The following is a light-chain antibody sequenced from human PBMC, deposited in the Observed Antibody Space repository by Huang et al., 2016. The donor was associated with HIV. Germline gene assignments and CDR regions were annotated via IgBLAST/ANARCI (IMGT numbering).Light chain of an antibody. Sequence: EIKMTQSQATLSVSPGGRVTLSCRASQNVRNNLAWYQQKTGQAPRLLIYDTSTRASGIPARFSGSGSGTEFTLTISGLQSEDFAIYYCQQYDKWPPGLTFGGGTKVEI. CDR1: QNVRNN. J-gene: IGKJ4*01. CDR2: DTS. CDR3: QQYDKWPPGLT. V-gene: IGKV3D-15*01.